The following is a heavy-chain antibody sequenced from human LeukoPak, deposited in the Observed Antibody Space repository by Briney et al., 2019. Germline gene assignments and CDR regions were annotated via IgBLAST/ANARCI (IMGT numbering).Heavy chain of an antibody. CDR2: INPNSGGT. V-gene: IGHV1-2*02. D-gene: IGHD3-22*01. CDR3: AREVVAYDSSGLSLGY. J-gene: IGHJ4*02. Sequence: ASVEVSCKASGYTFTGYYMHWVRQAPGQGLEWMGWINPNSGGTNYAQKFQGRVTMTRDTSISTAYMELSRLRSDDTAVYYCAREVVAYDSSGLSLGYWGRGTLVTVSS. CDR1: GYTFTGYY.